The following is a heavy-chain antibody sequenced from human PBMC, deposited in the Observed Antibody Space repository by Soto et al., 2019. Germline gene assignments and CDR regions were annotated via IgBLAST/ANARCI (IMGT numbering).Heavy chain of an antibody. CDR2: IYDTGST. V-gene: IGHV4-59*01. CDR3: ARCPINNNRLDP. CDR1: GRRTNSYY. Sequence: PSATLSLPCTLSGRRTNSYYWSCLRQSPGKGLEWMGHIYDTGSTSYNPLLKSRVTRSAAPSQKQFSLRLSAVTAADTAVDYGARCPINNNRLDPWGQGSLGAVS. J-gene: IGHJ5*02.